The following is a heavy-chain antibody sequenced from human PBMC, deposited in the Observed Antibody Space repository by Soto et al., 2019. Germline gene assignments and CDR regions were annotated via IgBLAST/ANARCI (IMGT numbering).Heavy chain of an antibody. J-gene: IGHJ4*02. Sequence: PSETLSLTCAVYGGSFSGYYWSWIRQPPGKGLEWIGEINHSGSTNYNPSLKSRVTISVDTSKNQFSLKLSSVTAADTAVYYCARQGRAMVRGVIIRGHDYWGQGTLVTVSS. V-gene: IGHV4-34*01. CDR3: ARQGRAMVRGVIIRGHDY. CDR1: GGSFSGYY. D-gene: IGHD3-10*01. CDR2: INHSGST.